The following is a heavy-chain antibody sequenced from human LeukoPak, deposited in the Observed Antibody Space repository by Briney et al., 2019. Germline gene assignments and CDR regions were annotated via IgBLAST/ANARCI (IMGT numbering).Heavy chain of an antibody. D-gene: IGHD2-21*02. CDR3: AKDYCGGDCPLQH. Sequence: PGGSLRLSCAASGFTFSSYAMSWVRQAPGEGLEWVSAISGSGGSTYYADSVKGRFTISRDNSKNTLYLQMNSLRAEDTAVYYCAKDYCGGDCPLQHWGQGTLVTVSS. V-gene: IGHV3-23*01. CDR1: GFTFSSYA. CDR2: ISGSGGST. J-gene: IGHJ1*01.